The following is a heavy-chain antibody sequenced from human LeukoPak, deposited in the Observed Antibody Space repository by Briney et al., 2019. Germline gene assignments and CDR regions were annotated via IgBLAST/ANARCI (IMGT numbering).Heavy chain of an antibody. CDR3: VRSFWGYYFDY. CDR1: GGTFSSYA. Sequence: ASVKVSCKASGGTFSSYAISWVRQAPGQGLEWMGGIIPIFGTANYAQKFQGRVTITADESTSTAYMELSSLRSEDTAVYYCVRSFWGYYFDYWGQGILVTVSS. CDR2: IIPIFGTA. D-gene: IGHD3-16*01. J-gene: IGHJ4*02. V-gene: IGHV1-69*13.